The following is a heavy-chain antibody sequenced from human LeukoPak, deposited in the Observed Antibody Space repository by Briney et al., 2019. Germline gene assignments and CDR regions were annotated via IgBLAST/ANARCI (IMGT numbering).Heavy chain of an antibody. CDR2: IYYSAST. V-gene: IGHV4-59*01. Sequence: SETLSLTCTVSGGSISSYYWSWIRQPPGKGLDWIGYIYYSASTNYNPSLKSRVTISVDTSKNEFSLKLSSVTAADTAVYYCAARGSDDFSSGYGFGSPYYYYYMDVWGKGTTVTVSS. D-gene: IGHD3-3*01. CDR3: AARGSDDFSSGYGFGSPYYYYYMDV. CDR1: GGSISSYY. J-gene: IGHJ6*03.